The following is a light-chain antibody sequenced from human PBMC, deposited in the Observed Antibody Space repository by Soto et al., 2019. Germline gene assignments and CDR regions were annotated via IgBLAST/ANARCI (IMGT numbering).Light chain of an antibody. CDR3: QQRSNLHPRCT. J-gene: IGKJ3*01. Sequence: EIVLTQSPATLSLSPGERATLSCRASQSVSSYLAWYQQKPGQAPRLLIYDASNRATGIPARFSGSGSGTDFTLTISSLEPEDFAVYYCQQRSNLHPRCTFGPGTKVDIK. CDR1: QSVSSY. CDR2: DAS. V-gene: IGKV3-11*01.